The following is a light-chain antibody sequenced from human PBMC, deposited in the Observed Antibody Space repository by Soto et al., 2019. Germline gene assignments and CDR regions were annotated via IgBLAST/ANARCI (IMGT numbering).Light chain of an antibody. Sequence: DIQMTQSPSSLSASVGDRVSIICRASQSISFYVNWYQQKPGKAPKLLIYAASSLQSGVPSRFSGSGSGTDFTLTISSLQPEDFATYYCQQSYSIPPVTFGQGTKLEIK. CDR3: QQSYSIPPVT. J-gene: IGKJ2*01. CDR1: QSISFY. V-gene: IGKV1-39*01. CDR2: AAS.